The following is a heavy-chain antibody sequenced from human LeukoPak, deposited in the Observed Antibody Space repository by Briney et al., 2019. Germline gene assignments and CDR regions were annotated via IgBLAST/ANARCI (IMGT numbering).Heavy chain of an antibody. CDR1: GFTFSIFW. CDR3: ARDSFVTISGGWNWFDP. CDR2: INNDGSST. V-gene: IGHV3-74*01. D-gene: IGHD3-3*01. Sequence: GGFLRLSCAASGFTFSIFWMHWVRQAPGKGLVWVSRINNDGSSTAYADSVKGRFTISRDNAKNTLYLQMNSLRAEDTAVYYCARDSFVTISGGWNWFDPWGQGTLVTVSS. J-gene: IGHJ5*02.